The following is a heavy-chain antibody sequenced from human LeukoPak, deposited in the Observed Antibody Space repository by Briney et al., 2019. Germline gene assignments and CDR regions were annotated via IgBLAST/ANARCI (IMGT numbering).Heavy chain of an antibody. CDR1: GFTFSSYA. D-gene: IGHD6-19*01. CDR3: AKDLAVAGILDY. V-gene: IGHV3-23*01. J-gene: IGHJ4*02. Sequence: GGSLRLSCAASGFTFSSYAMSWVRQAPGKGLEWVSAISGSGGSTYYADSVKGQFTISRDNSKNTLYLQMNSLRAEDTAVYYCAKDLAVAGILDYWGQGTLVTVSS. CDR2: ISGSGGST.